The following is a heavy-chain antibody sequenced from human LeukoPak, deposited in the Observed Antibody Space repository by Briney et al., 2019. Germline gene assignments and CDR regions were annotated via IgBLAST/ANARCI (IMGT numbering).Heavy chain of an antibody. CDR1: GGSISSSSYY. CDR3: ALTMVRGDSWFDP. CDR2: IYYSGST. V-gene: IGHV4-39*07. J-gene: IGHJ5*02. D-gene: IGHD3-10*01. Sequence: PSETLSLTCTVSGGSISSSSYYWGWIRQPPGKGLEWIGSIYYSGSTYYNPSLKSRVTISVDTSKNQFSLKLSSVTAADTAVYYCALTMVRGDSWFDPWGQGTLVTVSS.